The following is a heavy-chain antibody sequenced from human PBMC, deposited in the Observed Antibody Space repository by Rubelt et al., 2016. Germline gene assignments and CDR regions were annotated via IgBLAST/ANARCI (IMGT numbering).Heavy chain of an antibody. J-gene: IGHJ5*02. CDR1: GFTFSSYA. Sequence: EVQLLESGGGLVQPGGSLRLSCAASGFTFSSYAMSWVRQAPGKGLEWVSAISGSGGSTYYADSVKGRFTISRDNSKSTLYLQMNSLRAEDTAVYYCAREGGVSSGPSPWGQGTLVTVSS. V-gene: IGHV3-23*01. D-gene: IGHD6-19*01. CDR3: AREGGVSSGPSP. CDR2: ISGSGGST.